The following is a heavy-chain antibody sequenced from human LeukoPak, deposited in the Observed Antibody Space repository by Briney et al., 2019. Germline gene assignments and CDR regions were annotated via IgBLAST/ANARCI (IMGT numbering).Heavy chain of an antibody. CDR2: ISASRGRT. J-gene: IGHJ4*02. CDR3: ARDEH. D-gene: IGHD2-21*01. CDR1: GFTFISYA. Sequence: SGGSLRLSCAASGFTFISYAMSWVRQAPGKGLEWVSAISASRGRTYYADSVKGRFTISRDNSQSTLYLQMNSLRAEDTAVYYCARDEHWGQGTLVTVSS. V-gene: IGHV3-23*01.